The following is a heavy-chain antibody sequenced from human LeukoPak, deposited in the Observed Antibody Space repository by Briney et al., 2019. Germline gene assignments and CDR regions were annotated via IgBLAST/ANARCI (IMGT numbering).Heavy chain of an antibody. CDR2: ISGSGGGT. CDR1: GFTFSSYG. Sequence: GGSLRLSCAASGFTFSSYGMSWVRQAPGKGLEWVSAISGSGGGTYYAGSVKGRFTISRDNSKNTLYLQMNSLRAEDTAVYYCATPPYCSSTSCEDYWGQGTLVTVSS. CDR3: ATPPYCSSTSCEDY. D-gene: IGHD2-2*01. J-gene: IGHJ4*02. V-gene: IGHV3-23*01.